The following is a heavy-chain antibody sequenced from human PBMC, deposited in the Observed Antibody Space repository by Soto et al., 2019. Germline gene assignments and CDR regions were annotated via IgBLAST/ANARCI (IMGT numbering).Heavy chain of an antibody. CDR2: ISGSGGST. D-gene: IGHD3-22*01. V-gene: IGHV3-23*01. CDR1: GFTFSSYA. CDR3: AKEVLTMIVVVVFDY. J-gene: IGHJ4*02. Sequence: PEGALGLFCAASGFTFSSYAMSWVRQAPGKGLEWVSAISGSGGSTYYADSVKGRFTISRDNSKNTLYLQMNSLRAEDTAVYYCAKEVLTMIVVVVFDYWGQVSLSTFSS.